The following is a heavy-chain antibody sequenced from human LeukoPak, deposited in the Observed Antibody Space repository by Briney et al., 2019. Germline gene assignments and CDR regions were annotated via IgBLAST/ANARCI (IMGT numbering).Heavy chain of an antibody. CDR2: IYTSGST. J-gene: IGHJ4*02. Sequence: SETLSLTCTVSGGSISSYYWSWIRQPPGKGLEWIGYIYTSGSTNYNPSLKSRVTISVDTSKNQFSLKLSSVTAADTAVYYRASISEDTAMVTDYWGQGTLVTVSS. CDR1: GGSISSYY. V-gene: IGHV4-4*09. CDR3: ASISEDTAMVTDY. D-gene: IGHD5-18*01.